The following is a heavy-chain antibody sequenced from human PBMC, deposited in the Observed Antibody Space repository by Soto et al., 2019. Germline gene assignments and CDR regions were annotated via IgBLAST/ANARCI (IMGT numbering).Heavy chain of an antibody. CDR1: EDTFRNYA. J-gene: IGHJ2*01. V-gene: IGHV1-69*06. CDR3: SRSTCDSTAYYYSSLDL. CDR2: IIPIFGTA. Sequence: QVELVQSGAEVKKPGSSVKVSCQASEDTFRNYAISWVRQAPGQGLEWMGGIIPIFGTANYAQKFQGRVTIITDTSANTGYLELSSLRSQDTAVYYCSRSTCDSTAYYYSSLDLWGRGTLVTVSS. D-gene: IGHD3-22*01.